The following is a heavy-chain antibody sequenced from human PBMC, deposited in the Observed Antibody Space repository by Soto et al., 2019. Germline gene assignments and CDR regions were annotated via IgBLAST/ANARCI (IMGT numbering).Heavy chain of an antibody. D-gene: IGHD4-4*01. CDR3: ARGRPRAYSNYKVGGNWFDP. Sequence: PSETLSLTCTVSGGSISSGGYYWSWIRQHPGKGLEWIGYIYYSGSTYYNPSLKSRVTISVDTSKNQFSLKLSSVTAADTAVYYCARGRPRAYSNYKVGGNWFDPWGQGTLVTVSS. V-gene: IGHV4-31*03. CDR1: GGSISSGGYY. J-gene: IGHJ5*02. CDR2: IYYSGST.